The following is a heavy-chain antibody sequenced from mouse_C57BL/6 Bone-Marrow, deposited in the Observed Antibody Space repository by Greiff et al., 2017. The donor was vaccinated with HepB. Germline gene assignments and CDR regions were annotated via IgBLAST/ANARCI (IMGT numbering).Heavy chain of an antibody. CDR2: IDPANGKT. CDR3: ARVTTVVATRDYAMDY. CDR1: GFNIKNTY. J-gene: IGHJ4*01. Sequence: VQLQQSVAELVRPGASVKLSCTASGFNIKNTYMHWVKQRPEQGLEWIGRIDPANGKTKYAPKFQGKATITADTSSNTAYLQLSSLTSEDTAIYYCARVTTVVATRDYAMDYWGQGTSVTVSS. D-gene: IGHD1-1*01. V-gene: IGHV14-3*01.